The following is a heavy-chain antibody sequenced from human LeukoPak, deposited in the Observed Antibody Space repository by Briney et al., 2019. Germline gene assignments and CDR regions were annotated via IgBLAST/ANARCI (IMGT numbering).Heavy chain of an antibody. Sequence: ASAKVSCKASGYTFTGYYMHWVRQAPGQGLEWMGWINPNSGGTNYAQKFQGRVTMTRDTSISTAYMELSRLRSDDTAVYYCARAGHISSGWYGAIDYWGQGTLVTVSS. V-gene: IGHV1-2*02. CDR3: ARAGHISSGWYGAIDY. D-gene: IGHD6-19*01. CDR1: GYTFTGYY. CDR2: INPNSGGT. J-gene: IGHJ4*02.